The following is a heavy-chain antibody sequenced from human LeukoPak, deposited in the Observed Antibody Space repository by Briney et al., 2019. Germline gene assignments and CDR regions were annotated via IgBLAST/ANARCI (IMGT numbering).Heavy chain of an antibody. CDR3: ARTNYDFWSGYYTYYFDY. CDR1: GGSISSYY. V-gene: IGHV4-4*09. Sequence: SETLSLTCTVSGGSISSYYWSWIRQPPGKGLEWIGYIYTSGGTNYNPSLKSRVTISVDTSKNQFSLKLSSVTAADTAVYYCARTNYDFWSGYYTYYFDYWGQGTLVTVSS. CDR2: IYTSGGT. J-gene: IGHJ4*02. D-gene: IGHD3-3*01.